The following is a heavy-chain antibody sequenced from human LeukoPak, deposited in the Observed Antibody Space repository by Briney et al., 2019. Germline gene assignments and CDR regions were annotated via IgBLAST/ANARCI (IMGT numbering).Heavy chain of an antibody. CDR2: ISSSGSTI. J-gene: IGHJ4*02. CDR1: GFTFSDYY. CDR3: ARDFIVLTDRHFDY. D-gene: IGHD2-8*01. Sequence: PGGSLRLSCAASGFTFSDYYMSRIRQAPGKGLEWVSYISSSGSTIYYADSVKGRFTISRDNAKNSLYLQMNSLRSDDTAVYYCARDFIVLTDRHFDYWGQGTLVTVSS. V-gene: IGHV3-11*01.